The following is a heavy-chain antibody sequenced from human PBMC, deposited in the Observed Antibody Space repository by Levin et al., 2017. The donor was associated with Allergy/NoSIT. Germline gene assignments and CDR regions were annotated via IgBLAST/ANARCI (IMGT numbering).Heavy chain of an antibody. CDR1: PFSNAA. D-gene: IGHD5-24*01. CDR2: IVNSGGST. Sequence: PFSNAAMRWVRQAPGKGLAWVSSIVNSGGSTYYADSVTGRFTISRDISKNTLSLQMNGLRAEDTAIYYCASRRAFYFDNWGQGTLVTVSS. CDR3: ASRRAFYFDN. V-gene: IGHV3-23*01. J-gene: IGHJ4*02.